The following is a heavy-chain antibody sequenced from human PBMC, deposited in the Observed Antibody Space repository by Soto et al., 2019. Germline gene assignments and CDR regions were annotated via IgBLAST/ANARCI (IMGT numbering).Heavy chain of an antibody. J-gene: IGHJ5*02. CDR1: GFTFSSYA. CDR3: AKGGPTFLNWFGP. Sequence: GGSLRLSAAASGFTFSSYAINWVRQAPGKGLEWISVISNSGHSAYYADSVKGRFTISRDNSKNTLYLQIKSLRAEDTAAYYCAKGGPTFLNWFGPWGQGTLVTVSS. D-gene: IGHD5-12*01. CDR2: ISNSGHSA. V-gene: IGHV3-23*01.